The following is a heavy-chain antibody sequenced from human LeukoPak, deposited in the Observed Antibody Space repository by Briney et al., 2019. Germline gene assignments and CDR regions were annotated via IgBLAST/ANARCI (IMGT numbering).Heavy chain of an antibody. CDR2: IYYSGST. D-gene: IGHD6-19*01. V-gene: IGHV4-39*01. Sequence: PSETLSLTCTVSGGSISIRSYYWGWIRQPPGKGLEWIGSIYYSGSTYYNPSLKSRVTISVDTSKSQFSLKLSSVTAADTAVYYCARLFSSGWTGRLDYWGQGTLVTVSS. CDR3: ARLFSSGWTGRLDY. J-gene: IGHJ4*02. CDR1: GGSISIRSYY.